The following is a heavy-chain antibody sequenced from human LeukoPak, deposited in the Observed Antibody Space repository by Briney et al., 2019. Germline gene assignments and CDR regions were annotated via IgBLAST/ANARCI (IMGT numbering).Heavy chain of an antibody. V-gene: IGHV3-15*01. CDR1: GFTFSNYA. Sequence: PGGSLRLSCAASGFTFSNYAMTWVRQAPGKGLEWVGLIKHKYDGGTTDYAAPVKGRFTISRDESKNTLFLQMNSLKTEDTALYYCTTVGRQYSRYLDYWGQGTLVTVSS. D-gene: IGHD6-6*01. CDR3: TTVGRQYSRYLDY. J-gene: IGHJ4*02. CDR2: IKHKYDGGTT.